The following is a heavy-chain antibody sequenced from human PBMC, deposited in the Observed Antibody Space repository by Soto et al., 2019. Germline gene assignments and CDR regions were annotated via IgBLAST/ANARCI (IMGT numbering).Heavy chain of an antibody. Sequence: LNISFQGSGYSFTSYWIGWVRRSPWKGLDCVGKINPSDSYTTYSPSFQGPVTLSTDKSLSTAYLQWSGLKASDSAMYYCARLGYCTGTSCYTFDSWGQGTLVTVYS. D-gene: IGHD2-2*02. CDR2: INPSDSYT. V-gene: IGHV5-10-1*01. CDR3: ARLGYCTGTSCYTFDS. J-gene: IGHJ4*02. CDR1: GYSFTSYW.